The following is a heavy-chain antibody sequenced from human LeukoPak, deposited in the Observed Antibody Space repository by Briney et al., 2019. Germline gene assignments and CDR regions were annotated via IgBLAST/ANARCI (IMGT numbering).Heavy chain of an antibody. D-gene: IGHD6-19*01. Sequence: GGSLRLSCAAAGFTASSNYVSWVRQAPGKGLEWVSIIEVGGAITHYAASVKGRFTISRDTSKKILYLQMDSLKTEDTAVYYCTRFTVLLQWLGGEYYYYGMDVWGQGTTVTVSS. J-gene: IGHJ6*02. V-gene: IGHV3-53*01. CDR3: TRFTVLLQWLGGEYYYYGMDV. CDR2: IEVGGAIT. CDR1: GFTASSNY.